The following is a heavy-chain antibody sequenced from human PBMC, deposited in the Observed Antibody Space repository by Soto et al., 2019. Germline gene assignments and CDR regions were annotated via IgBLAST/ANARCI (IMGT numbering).Heavy chain of an antibody. CDR2: IIPIFGTA. V-gene: IGHV1-69*01. CDR1: GGTFSSYA. Sequence: QVQLVQSGAKVKKPGSSVKVSCKASGGTFSSYAISWVRQAPGQGLEWMGGIIPIFGTANYAQKFQGRVTITADESTSTAYMELSSLRSEDTAVYYCARDYEPYGGSSWYFDYWGQGTLVTVSS. CDR3: ARDYEPYGGSSWYFDY. D-gene: IGHD6-13*01. J-gene: IGHJ4*02.